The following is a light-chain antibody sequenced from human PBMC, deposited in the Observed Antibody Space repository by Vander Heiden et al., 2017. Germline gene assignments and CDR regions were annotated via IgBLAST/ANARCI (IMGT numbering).Light chain of an antibody. CDR1: RYNIGSYT. CDR2: KTN. V-gene: IGLV1-44*01. Sequence: QSVLTQPPSASGNPGHTVTISCYGSRYNIGSYTVNWYQQVPGTAPRLLIFKTNQRPSGVPDRFFGSKSGASDSLAISGLQSGDEATYYCAAWDDNLSGVLFGGGTKMSVL. CDR3: AAWDDNLSGVL. J-gene: IGLJ2*01.